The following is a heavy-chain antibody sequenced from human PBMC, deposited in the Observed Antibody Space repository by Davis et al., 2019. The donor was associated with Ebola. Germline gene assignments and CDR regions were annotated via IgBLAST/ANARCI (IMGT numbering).Heavy chain of an antibody. D-gene: IGHD5-12*01. J-gene: IGHJ6*04. Sequence: PGGSLRLSCAASGFTFSSYGMHWVRQAPGKGLEWVSYISSSSSTIYYADSVKGRFTISRDNAKNSLYLQMNSLRDEDTAVYYCARGGIVATILWADYGMDVWGKGTTVTVSS. CDR3: ARGGIVATILWADYGMDV. CDR1: GFTFSSYG. V-gene: IGHV3-48*02. CDR2: ISSSSSTI.